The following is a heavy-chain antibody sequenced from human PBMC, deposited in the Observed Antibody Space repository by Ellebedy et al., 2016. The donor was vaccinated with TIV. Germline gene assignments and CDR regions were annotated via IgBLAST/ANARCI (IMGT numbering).Heavy chain of an antibody. CDR3: SRVGGYSSGTLGTYYFDY. J-gene: IGHJ4*02. Sequence: AASVKVSCKASGYTFIDYYMHWVRQAPGQGLEWLGWINPNSGGTNYAQKFQGRVTMTRDTSISTAYMELSRLRSDDTAVYYCSRVGGYSSGTLGTYYFDYWGQGTLVTGSS. V-gene: IGHV1-2*02. D-gene: IGHD6-19*01. CDR1: GYTFIDYY. CDR2: INPNSGGT.